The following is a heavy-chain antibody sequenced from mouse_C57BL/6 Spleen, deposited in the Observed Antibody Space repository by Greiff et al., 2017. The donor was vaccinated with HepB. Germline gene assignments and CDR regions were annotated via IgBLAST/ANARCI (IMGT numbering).Heavy chain of an antibody. Sequence: VQLQQSGPELVKPGASVKISCKASGYTFTDYYMNWVKQSHGKSLEWIGDINPNNGGTSYNQKFKGKATLTVDKSSSTAYMELRSLTSEDSAVYYCAREDDYDVGAYWGQGTLVTVSA. CDR1: GYTFTDYY. CDR3: AREDDYDVGAY. V-gene: IGHV1-26*01. J-gene: IGHJ3*01. D-gene: IGHD2-4*01. CDR2: INPNNGGT.